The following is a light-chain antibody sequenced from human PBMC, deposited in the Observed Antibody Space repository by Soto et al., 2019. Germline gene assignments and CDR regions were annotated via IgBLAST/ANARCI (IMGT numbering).Light chain of an antibody. V-gene: IGKV1-39*01. CDR2: AAS. CDR3: QQSYKTPFT. CDR1: QSISSY. J-gene: IGKJ3*01. Sequence: DIQMTQSPSSLSASVGDRVTIACRASQSISSYLNWYQHKPGKAPKLLIYAASTLQSGVPSRFSGSESGTEFTLTISSLQPEDFGDYICQQSYKTPFTFGPGTKVDIK.